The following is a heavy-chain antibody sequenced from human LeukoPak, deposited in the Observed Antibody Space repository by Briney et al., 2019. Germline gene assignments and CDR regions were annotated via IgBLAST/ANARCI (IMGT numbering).Heavy chain of an antibody. CDR3: ARESSRELPDY. Sequence: PSETLSLTCTVSGGSISSSSYYWGWIRQPPGKGLEWIGSIYYSGSTYYNPSLKSRVTISVDTSKNQFSLKLSSVTAADTAVYYCARESSRELPDYWGQGTLVTVSS. CDR2: IYYSGST. J-gene: IGHJ4*02. CDR1: GGSISSSSYY. D-gene: IGHD1-26*01. V-gene: IGHV4-39*07.